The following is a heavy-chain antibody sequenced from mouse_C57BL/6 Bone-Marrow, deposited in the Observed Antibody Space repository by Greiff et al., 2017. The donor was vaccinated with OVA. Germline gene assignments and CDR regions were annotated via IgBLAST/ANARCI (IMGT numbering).Heavy chain of an antibody. V-gene: IGHV6-3*01. CDR1: GFTFSNYW. Sequence: EVKVEESGGGLVQPGGSMKLSCVASGFTFSNYWMNWVRQSPEKGLEWVAQIRLKSDNYATHYAESVKGRFTISRDDSKSSVYLQMNNLRAEDTGIYYCTDGYYPYYYAMDYWGQGTSVTVSS. J-gene: IGHJ4*01. D-gene: IGHD2-3*01. CDR2: IRLKSDNYAT. CDR3: TDGYYPYYYAMDY.